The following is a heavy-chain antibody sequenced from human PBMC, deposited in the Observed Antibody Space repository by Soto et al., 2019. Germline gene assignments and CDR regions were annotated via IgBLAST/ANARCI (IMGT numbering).Heavy chain of an antibody. CDR3: ARGSGSSYYYYGMDV. D-gene: IGHD1-26*01. V-gene: IGHV3-53*01. CDR2: IYSGGST. Sequence: QTGGSLRLSCAASGFTVSSNYMSWVRQAPGKGLEWVSVIYSGGSTYYADSVKGRFTISRDNSKNTLYLQMNSLRAEDTAVYYCARGSGSSYYYYGMDVWGQGTTVTVSS. CDR1: GFTVSSNY. J-gene: IGHJ6*02.